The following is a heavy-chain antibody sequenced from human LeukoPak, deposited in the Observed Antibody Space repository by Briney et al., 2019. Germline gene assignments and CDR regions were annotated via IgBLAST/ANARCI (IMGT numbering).Heavy chain of an antibody. CDR2: IKQDGSEK. V-gene: IGHV3-7*03. CDR1: GFTFSRYW. Sequence: GGSLRLSCAASGFTFSRYWMSWVRQAPGKGLEWAANIKQDGSEKYYVDSVKGRFTISRDNAKNSLSLQMNSLRAEDTAVYYCARGGGYCSSTSCYSRDAFDIWGQGTMVTVSS. D-gene: IGHD2-2*02. CDR3: ARGGGYCSSTSCYSRDAFDI. J-gene: IGHJ3*02.